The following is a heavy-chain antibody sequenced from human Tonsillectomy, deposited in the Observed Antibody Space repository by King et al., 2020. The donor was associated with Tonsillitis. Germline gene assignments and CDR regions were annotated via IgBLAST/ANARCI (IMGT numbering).Heavy chain of an antibody. V-gene: IGHV3-11*01. CDR1: GFTFSDYY. Sequence: VQLVESGGGLVKPGGSLRLSCAASGFTFSDYYMTWIRQAPGKGLEWVSFISRNGSIIFYADSVKGRFTISRDNAKNSLYLQMNSLRAEDTAVYYCARGASKYCTGGSCYTNWFDPWGQGTLVTVSS. CDR3: ARGASKYCTGGSCYTNWFDP. D-gene: IGHD2-15*01. CDR2: ISRNGSII. J-gene: IGHJ5*02.